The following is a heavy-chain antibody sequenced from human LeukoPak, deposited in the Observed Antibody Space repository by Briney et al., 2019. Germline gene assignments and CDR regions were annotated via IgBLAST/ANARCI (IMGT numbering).Heavy chain of an antibody. Sequence: ASVKVSCKTSGYTFNSYGISWVRQAPGQGLEWMGWISAYNGDTNYAQKLQGRVTMTTDTSTSTAYMELRSLRSDDTAVYYCARDDRWEDDYWGQGTLVTVSS. CDR3: ARDDRWEDDY. V-gene: IGHV1-18*01. CDR1: GYTFNSYG. CDR2: ISAYNGDT. D-gene: IGHD1-26*01. J-gene: IGHJ4*02.